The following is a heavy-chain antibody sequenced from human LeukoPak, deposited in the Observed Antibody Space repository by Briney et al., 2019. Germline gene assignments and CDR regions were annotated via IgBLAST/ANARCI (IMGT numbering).Heavy chain of an antibody. Sequence: ASVKVSCKASGYTFTGYYMHWVRQAPGQGLEWMGWINPNSGGTNYAQKFQGRVTMTRDTSISTAYMELSSLRSEDTAVYYCARGSTPYYYYMDVWGKGTTVTVSS. V-gene: IGHV1-2*02. CDR2: INPNSGGT. J-gene: IGHJ6*03. CDR1: GYTFTGYY. CDR3: ARGSTPYYYYMDV.